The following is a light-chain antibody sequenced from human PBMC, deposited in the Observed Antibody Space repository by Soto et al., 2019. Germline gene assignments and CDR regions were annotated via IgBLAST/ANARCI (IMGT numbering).Light chain of an antibody. CDR1: QPISNC. V-gene: IGKV1-17*01. J-gene: IGKJ1*01. CDR2: DAS. CDR3: LQHNSYPRP. Sequence: KVSQSASSLSASKGDRVTITCRASQPISNCLAWYQQKPGKAPKLLIYDASSLKSGVPSRFSGSGSGTEFTLTISSLQPEDFAPYYCLQHNSYPRPFGQGSMADVK.